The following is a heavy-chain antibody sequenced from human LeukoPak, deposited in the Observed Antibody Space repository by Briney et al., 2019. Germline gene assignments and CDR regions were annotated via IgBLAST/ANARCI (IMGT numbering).Heavy chain of an antibody. V-gene: IGHV3-23*01. J-gene: IGHJ4*02. CDR3: AKAPIELGGDYGYFDY. Sequence: GGSLRLSCAASGFTFSSYAMSWVRQAPGKGLEWVSAISGSGGSTYYADSVKGRFTISRDNSKNTLYLQMNSLRAEDTAVYYCAKAPIELGGDYGYFDYWGQGTLVTVSS. D-gene: IGHD4-17*01. CDR1: GFTFSSYA. CDR2: ISGSGGST.